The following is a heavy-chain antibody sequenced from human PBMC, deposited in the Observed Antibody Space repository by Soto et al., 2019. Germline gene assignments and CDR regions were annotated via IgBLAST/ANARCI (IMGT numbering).Heavy chain of an antibody. Sequence: ASVKVSCKASGYTFTSYYMHWVRQAPGQGLEWMGIINPSGGSTSYAQKFQGRVTMTRDTSTSTVYMELSSLRSEDTAMYYCARDPRGLGYFDWLSSYYFDYWGQGTLVTVSS. D-gene: IGHD3-9*01. CDR3: ARDPRGLGYFDWLSSYYFDY. CDR1: GYTFTSYY. J-gene: IGHJ4*02. V-gene: IGHV1-46*01. CDR2: INPSGGST.